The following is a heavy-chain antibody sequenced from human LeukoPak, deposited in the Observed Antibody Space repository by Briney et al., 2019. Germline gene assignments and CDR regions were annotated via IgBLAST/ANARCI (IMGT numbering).Heavy chain of an antibody. CDR3: ARVAYGYSYGYDVPRGGAFDI. CDR1: GYTFTSYD. J-gene: IGHJ3*02. CDR2: MNPNSGNT. D-gene: IGHD5-18*01. V-gene: IGHV1-8*01. Sequence: ASVKVSCKASGYTFTSYDINWVRQATGQGLEWMGWMNPNSGNTGYAQKFQGRVTMTRNTSISTAYMELSSLRSEDTAVYYCARVAYGYSYGYDVPRGGAFDIWGQGTMVTVSS.